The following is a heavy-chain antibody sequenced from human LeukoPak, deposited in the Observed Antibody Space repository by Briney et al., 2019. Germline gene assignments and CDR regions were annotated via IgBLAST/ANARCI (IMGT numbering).Heavy chain of an antibody. Sequence: PGGSLRLSCAASGFTVNSNYMSWVRQALGKGLEWVSLIYSGGTTYYADPAKGRFTISRDNSKNTLYLQMNSLRAEDTAVYYCARCKRNYDNYHYYYMDVWGKGTTVTVSS. J-gene: IGHJ6*03. V-gene: IGHV3-53*01. CDR2: IYSGGTT. D-gene: IGHD1-7*01. CDR3: ARCKRNYDNYHYYYMDV. CDR1: GFTVNSNY.